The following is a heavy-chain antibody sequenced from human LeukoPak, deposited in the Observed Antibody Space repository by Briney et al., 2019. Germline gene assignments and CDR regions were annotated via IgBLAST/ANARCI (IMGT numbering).Heavy chain of an antibody. CDR1: GYTFTSYY. V-gene: IGHV1-46*01. D-gene: IGHD3-22*01. CDR2: INPSGGST. Sequence: ASVKVSCKASGYTFTSYYMHWVRQAPGQGLEWMGIINPSGGSTSYAQKFQGRVTMTRDTSISTAYMELNSLRSDGTAVYHCARVTYYYDSSGYSGYWYFDLWGRGTLVTVSS. CDR3: ARVTYYYDSSGYSGYWYFDL. J-gene: IGHJ2*01.